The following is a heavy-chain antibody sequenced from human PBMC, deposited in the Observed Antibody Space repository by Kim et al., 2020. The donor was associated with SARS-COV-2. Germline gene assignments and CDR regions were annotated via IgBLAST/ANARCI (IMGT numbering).Heavy chain of an antibody. J-gene: IGHJ6*02. CDR1: GGTFSSYA. Sequence: SVKVSCKASGGTFSSYAISWVRQAPGQGLEWMGRIFPILGIANYAQKFQGRVTITADKSTSTAYMELSSLRSEDTAVYYCARGYSSSWYLYYYGMDVWGQGTTVTVSS. CDR2: IFPILGIA. V-gene: IGHV1-69*04. CDR3: ARGYSSSWYLYYYGMDV. D-gene: IGHD6-13*01.